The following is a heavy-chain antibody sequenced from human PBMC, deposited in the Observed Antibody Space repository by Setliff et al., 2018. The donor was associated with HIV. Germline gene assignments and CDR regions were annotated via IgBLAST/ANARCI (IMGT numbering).Heavy chain of an antibody. J-gene: IGHJ5*02. D-gene: IGHD3-3*01. V-gene: IGHV1-69*10. Sequence: ASVKVSCKASGDTFSSYAISWVRQAPGQGLEWMGGIIPVLGLSYYAQNFQGRVTITADESTSTAYMELSSLRSEDTAVYYCAREGNFWRVFDPWGQGTLVTVSS. CDR1: GDTFSSYA. CDR3: AREGNFWRVFDP. CDR2: IIPVLGLS.